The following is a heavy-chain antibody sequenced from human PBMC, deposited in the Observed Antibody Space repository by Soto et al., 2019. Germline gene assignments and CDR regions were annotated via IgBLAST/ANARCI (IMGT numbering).Heavy chain of an antibody. CDR2: IYYSGST. CDR1: GGSISSYY. Sequence: SETLSLTCTVSGGSISSYYWSWIRQPPGKGLEWIGYIYYSGSTNYNPSLKSRVTISVDTSKNQFSLKLSSVTAADTAVYYCGRLHYGDPFDYWGQGTLVSVSS. D-gene: IGHD4-17*01. V-gene: IGHV4-59*01. J-gene: IGHJ4*02. CDR3: GRLHYGDPFDY.